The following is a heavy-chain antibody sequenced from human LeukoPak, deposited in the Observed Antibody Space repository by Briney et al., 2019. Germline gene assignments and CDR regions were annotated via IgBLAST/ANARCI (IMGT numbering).Heavy chain of an antibody. CDR1: GFTFSSYA. Sequence: LGGSLRLSCAASGFTFSSYAMSWVRQAPGKGLEWVSAISGSGGSTYYADSVKGRFTISRDNSKNTLYLQMNSLRAEGTAVYYCAKRTKAGIAVAGTMDYWGQGTLVTVSS. CDR2: ISGSGGST. V-gene: IGHV3-23*01. D-gene: IGHD6-19*01. CDR3: AKRTKAGIAVAGTMDY. J-gene: IGHJ4*02.